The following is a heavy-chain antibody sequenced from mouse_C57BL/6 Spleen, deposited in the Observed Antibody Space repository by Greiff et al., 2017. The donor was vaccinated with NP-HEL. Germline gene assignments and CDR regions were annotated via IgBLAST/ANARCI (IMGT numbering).Heavy chain of an antibody. D-gene: IGHD3-1*01. Sequence: EVQLVESGPELVKPGASVKMSCKASGYTFTDYNMHWVKQSHGKSLEWIGYLNPNNGGTSYNQKFKGKATLTVNKSSSTAYMELRSLTSEASAVYYCAREGGYLFAYWGQGTLVTVSA. CDR1: GYTFTDYN. J-gene: IGHJ3*01. CDR2: LNPNNGGT. CDR3: AREGGYLFAY. V-gene: IGHV1-22*01.